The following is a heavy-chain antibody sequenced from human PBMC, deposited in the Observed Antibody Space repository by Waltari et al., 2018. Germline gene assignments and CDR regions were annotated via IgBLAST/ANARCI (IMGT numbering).Heavy chain of an antibody. CDR1: GFTFGSYH. CDR3: AKDSLYSSGWPDGFDV. CDR2: ISATGGTT. Sequence: EVQLLESGGGVVHPGGSLRLSGAAAGFTFGSYHMLWVRQAPGKGLEWVSAISATGGTTYYRDSVKGRFTISRDNSKNTVYLQMNSPGVEDTAIYYCAKDSLYSSGWPDGFDVWGQGTKVTVSS. J-gene: IGHJ3*01. D-gene: IGHD6-19*01. V-gene: IGHV3-23*01.